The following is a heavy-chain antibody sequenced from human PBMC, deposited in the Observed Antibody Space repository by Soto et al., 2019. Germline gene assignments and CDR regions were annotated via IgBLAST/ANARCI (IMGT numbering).Heavy chain of an antibody. CDR3: ARHRADGYMEYYYYGMDV. CDR1: GGSTSSYY. CDR2: SYYRGCA. Sequence: PSETLSLTCVAAGGSTSSYYWSWIRRPPGKGLEWIGRSYYRGCANYTPFFWSRVTISVDTSEIAFSLTLGSVTAADTAVYYCARHRADGYMEYYYYGMDVWGQGTTVT. D-gene: IGHD5-12*01. J-gene: IGHJ6*02. V-gene: IGHV4-59*08.